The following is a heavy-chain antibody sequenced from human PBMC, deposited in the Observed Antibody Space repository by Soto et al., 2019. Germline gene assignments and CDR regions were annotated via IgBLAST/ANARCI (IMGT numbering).Heavy chain of an antibody. J-gene: IGHJ4*02. CDR2: ISHSGST. Sequence: SETLCLRYAVYAGSLRPDYWSGFRQPPGKGLEWIGEISHSGSTNYNPSLKSRVTISVDTSKNQFSLKLSSVTAADTAVYYCARSRLLVVGFDYWGQGTLVTVS. CDR3: ARSRLLVVGFDY. D-gene: IGHD3-22*01. CDR1: AGSLRPDY. V-gene: IGHV4-34*01.